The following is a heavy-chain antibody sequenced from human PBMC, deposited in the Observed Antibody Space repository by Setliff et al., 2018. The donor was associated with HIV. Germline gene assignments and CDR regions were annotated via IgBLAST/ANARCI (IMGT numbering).Heavy chain of an antibody. Sequence: LRLSCAASGFTFSDHYMDWVRQAPGKGLEWVARIRNKANRYTTEYAASVKGRFTISRDDSKNSVYLQMNRLKTKDTAVFYCARGGSYFSIYIWGQGTMVTVSS. CDR2: IRNKANRYTT. D-gene: IGHD1-26*01. CDR3: ARGGSYFSIYI. CDR1: GFTFSDHY. J-gene: IGHJ3*02. V-gene: IGHV3-72*01.